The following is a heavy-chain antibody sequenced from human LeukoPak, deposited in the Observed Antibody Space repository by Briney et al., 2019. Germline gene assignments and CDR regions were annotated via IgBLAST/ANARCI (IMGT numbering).Heavy chain of an antibody. V-gene: IGHV5-51*01. J-gene: IGHJ3*02. CDR3: ARRLPAAEAFDI. Sequence: GESLKISCKGSGYSFATYWIGWVRQMPGKGLEWMGIIYPGDSDTRYSPSFQGQVTISADKSISTAYLQWSSLKASDAAIYYCARRLPAAEAFDIWGQGTMVTVSS. CDR2: IYPGDSDT. D-gene: IGHD2-2*01. CDR1: GYSFATYW.